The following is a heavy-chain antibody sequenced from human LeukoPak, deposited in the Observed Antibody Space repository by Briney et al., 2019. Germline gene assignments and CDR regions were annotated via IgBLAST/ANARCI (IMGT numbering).Heavy chain of an antibody. CDR3: ATLPPYNWNYGY. Sequence: ASVKVSCKVSGYTLTELSMHWLRQAPGKGLEWMGGFDPEDGETIYAQKFQGRVTMTEDTSTDTAYMELSSLRSEDTAVYYCATLPPYNWNYGYWGQGTLVTVSS. CDR2: FDPEDGET. J-gene: IGHJ4*02. CDR1: GYTLTELS. V-gene: IGHV1-24*01. D-gene: IGHD1-7*01.